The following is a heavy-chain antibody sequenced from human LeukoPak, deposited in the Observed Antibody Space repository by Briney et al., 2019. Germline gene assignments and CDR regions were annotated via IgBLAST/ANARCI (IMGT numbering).Heavy chain of an antibody. J-gene: IGHJ3*02. CDR3: ARSSGDSSGAAFDI. V-gene: IGHV4-39*07. D-gene: IGHD3-22*01. CDR2: IYYSGST. CDR1: GGSISSSSYY. Sequence: PSETLSLTCTVSGGSISSSSYYWGWIRQPPGTGLEWIGSIYYSGSTYYNPSLKSRVTISVDTSKNQFSLKLSSVTAADTAVYYCARSSGDSSGAAFDIWGQGTMVTVSS.